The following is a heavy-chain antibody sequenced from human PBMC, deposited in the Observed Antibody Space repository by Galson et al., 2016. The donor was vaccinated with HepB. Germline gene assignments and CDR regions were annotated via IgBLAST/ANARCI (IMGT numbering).Heavy chain of an antibody. J-gene: IGHJ6*04. Sequence: ETLSLTCSLTDGSISSYYWSWLRPPPGQGLERIGHGYYTGRSDYNPSLKSRVTISVDTTKNQLSLRLDSVTPADTAVYYCARRRTTLGNRYQLDVWGRGTTVTVSS. CDR3: ARRRTTLGNRYQLDV. CDR2: GYYTGRS. CDR1: DGSISSYY. V-gene: IGHV4-59*01. D-gene: IGHD7-27*01.